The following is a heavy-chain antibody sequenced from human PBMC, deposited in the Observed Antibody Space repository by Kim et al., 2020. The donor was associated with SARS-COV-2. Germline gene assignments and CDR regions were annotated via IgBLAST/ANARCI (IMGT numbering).Heavy chain of an antibody. CDR2: IYYSGST. D-gene: IGHD6-19*01. J-gene: IGHJ4*02. V-gene: IGHV4-39*01. CDR1: GGSISSSSYY. CDR3: ARPLSNAVAEGLAFDY. Sequence: SETLSLTCTVSGGSISSSSYYWGWIRQPPGKGLEWIGSIYYSGSTYYNPSLKSRVTISVDTSKNQFSLKLSSVTAADTAVYYCARPLSNAVAEGLAFDYWGQGTLVTVSS.